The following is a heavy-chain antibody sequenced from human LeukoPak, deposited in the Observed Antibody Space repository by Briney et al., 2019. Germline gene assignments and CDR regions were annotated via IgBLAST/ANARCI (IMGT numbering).Heavy chain of an antibody. D-gene: IGHD3-10*01. Sequence: GRSLRLSCAASGFTFDDYAMHWVRQAPGKGLEWVSGISWNSGSIGYADSVKGRFTISRDNAKNSLYLQMNSLRAEDTALYYCAKTFRGVITGYDYWGQGTLVTVSS. J-gene: IGHJ4*02. V-gene: IGHV3-9*01. CDR2: ISWNSGSI. CDR1: GFTFDDYA. CDR3: AKTFRGVITGYDY.